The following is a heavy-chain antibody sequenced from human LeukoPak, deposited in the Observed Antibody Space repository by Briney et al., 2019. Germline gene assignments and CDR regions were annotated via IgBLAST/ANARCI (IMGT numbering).Heavy chain of an antibody. CDR1: GFTFSSYG. J-gene: IGHJ4*02. Sequence: GRSLRLSCAASGFTFSSYGMHWVRQAPGKGLEWVAVISYDGSNKYYADSVKGRFTISRDNSKNTLYLQMNSLRAEDTAVYYCRVVITTTDYWGQGTLVTVSS. CDR2: ISYDGSNK. D-gene: IGHD3-22*01. CDR3: RVVITTTDY. V-gene: IGHV3-30*03.